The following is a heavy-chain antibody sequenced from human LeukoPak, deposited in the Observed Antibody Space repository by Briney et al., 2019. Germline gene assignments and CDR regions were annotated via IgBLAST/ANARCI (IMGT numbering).Heavy chain of an antibody. CDR1: GFSFSSYE. D-gene: IGHD3-22*01. CDR2: ISSSGSTI. V-gene: IGHV3-48*03. J-gene: IGHJ4*02. Sequence: SGGSLRLSCAASGFSFSSYEMNWVRQAPGKGLEWVSYISSSGSTIYYADSVKGRFTISRDNAKNSLYLQMNSLRAEDTAVYYCAREGYYYDSSGSYYFDYWGQGTLVTVSS. CDR3: AREGYYYDSSGSYYFDY.